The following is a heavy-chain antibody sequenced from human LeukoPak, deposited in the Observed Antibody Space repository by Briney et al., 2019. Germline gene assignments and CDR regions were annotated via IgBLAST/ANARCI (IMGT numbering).Heavy chain of an antibody. V-gene: IGHV4-59*01. CDR3: ARMLAVRYGMDV. Sequence: SESLSLTCSLSGGSISSYYCSWVRHPPGKGLEWIGYIYYSGSTNYNPSLKSRVTISVDTSKNQFSLKLSSVTAADTAVYYCARMLAVRYGMDVWGQGTTVTVSS. D-gene: IGHD6-19*01. CDR1: GGSISSYY. CDR2: IYYSGST. J-gene: IGHJ6*02.